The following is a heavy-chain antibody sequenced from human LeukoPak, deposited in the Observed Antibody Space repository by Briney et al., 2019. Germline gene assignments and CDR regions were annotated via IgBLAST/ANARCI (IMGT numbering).Heavy chain of an antibody. CDR3: ARDPPGSAASRQIFDV. J-gene: IGHJ3*01. V-gene: IGHV1-2*02. Sequence: ASVKVSCEASGYIFTDYYMHWVRQAPGQGLEWMGWINPNSGGTDYAQRFQGRVTMTRDTSISTAYMELSRLTSDDTAVYYCARDPPGSAASRQIFDVWGQGTMVTVSS. D-gene: IGHD6-6*01. CDR2: INPNSGGT. CDR1: GYIFTDYY.